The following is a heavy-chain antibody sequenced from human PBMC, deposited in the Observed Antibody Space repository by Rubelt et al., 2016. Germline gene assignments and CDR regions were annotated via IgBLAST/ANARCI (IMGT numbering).Heavy chain of an antibody. CDR1: GYTFISYC. V-gene: IGHV1-18*04. CDR2: ICAFSGNT. CDR3: GISDGSHCAWDN. Sequence: QVQLLQSEDEVKRPGASVTVSCKTSGYTFISYCINWVRQAPGQGLEWVGWICAFSGNTMYPRSLQGRVTMTIDTSTTTGYMELRGLDSVDPGQYYLGISDGSHCAWDNWGQGALVTVSS. D-gene: IGHD3-10*01. J-gene: IGHJ4*02.